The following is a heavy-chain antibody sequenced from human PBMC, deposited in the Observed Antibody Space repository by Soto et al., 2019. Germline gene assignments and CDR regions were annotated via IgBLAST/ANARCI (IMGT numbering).Heavy chain of an antibody. D-gene: IGHD2-21*01. CDR1: GFTFSSYS. Sequence: GGSLRLSCAASGFTFSSYSMNWVRQAPGKGLEWVSSISSSSSYIYYADSVKGRFTISRDNAKNSLYLQMNSLRAEDTAVYYCARDLGDGYNDSYYCMDVWGQGTTVTGPS. J-gene: IGHJ6*02. CDR3: ARDLGDGYNDSYYCMDV. CDR2: ISSSSSYI. V-gene: IGHV3-21*01.